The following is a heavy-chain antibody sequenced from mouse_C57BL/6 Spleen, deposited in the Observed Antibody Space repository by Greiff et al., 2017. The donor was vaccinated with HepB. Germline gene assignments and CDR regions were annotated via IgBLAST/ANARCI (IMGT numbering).Heavy chain of an antibody. J-gene: IGHJ4*01. Sequence: QVQLQQSGAELVRPGSSVKLSCKASGYTFTSYWMHWVKQRPIQGLEWIGNIDPSDSETHYNQKFKDKATLTVDKSSSTAYMQLSSLTSEDSAVYYCALDSSGHYAMDYWGQGTSVTVSS. CDR1: GYTFTSYW. D-gene: IGHD3-2*02. CDR3: ALDSSGHYAMDY. V-gene: IGHV1-52*01. CDR2: IDPSDSET.